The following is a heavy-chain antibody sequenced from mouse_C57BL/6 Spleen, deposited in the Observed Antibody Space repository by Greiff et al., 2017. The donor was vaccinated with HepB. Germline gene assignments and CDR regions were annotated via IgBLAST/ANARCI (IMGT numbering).Heavy chain of an antibody. D-gene: IGHD1-1*01. CDR1: GYTFTDYY. CDR2: INPNNGGT. CDR3: ARNEYGSSY. V-gene: IGHV1-26*01. J-gene: IGHJ2*01. Sequence: VQLQQSGPELVKPGASVKISCKASGYTFTDYYMNWVKQSHGKSLEWIGDINPNNGGTSYNQKFKGKATLTVDKSSSTAYMELRSLTSEDSAVYYCARNEYGSSYWGQGTTLTVSS.